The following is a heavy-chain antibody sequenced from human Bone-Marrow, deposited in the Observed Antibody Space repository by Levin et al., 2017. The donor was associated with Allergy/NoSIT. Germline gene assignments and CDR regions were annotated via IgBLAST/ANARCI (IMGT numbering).Heavy chain of an antibody. D-gene: IGHD6-19*01. CDR3: ARDGVSLQVLQYSGWYRDYYYYGMDV. CDR2: ISSSSSYI. V-gene: IGHV3-21*01. J-gene: IGHJ6*02. CDR1: GFTFSSYS. Sequence: GGSLRLSCAASGFTFSSYSMNWVRQAPGKGLEWVSSISSSSSYIYYADSVKGRFTISRDNAKNSLYLQMNSLRAEDTAVYYCARDGVSLQVLQYSGWYRDYYYYGMDVWGQGTTVTVSS.